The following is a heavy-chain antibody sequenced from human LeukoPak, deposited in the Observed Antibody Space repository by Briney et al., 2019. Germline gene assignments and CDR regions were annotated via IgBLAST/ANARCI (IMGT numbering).Heavy chain of an antibody. D-gene: IGHD3-22*01. Sequence: GSLELFCAASGFTFRNYAESWVRQAPGKGLEWVSAVSSSGGGTYFAASVKGRFTISRDNPKNTLYLQMNSLRAEDTAVYYCAKEYDCSGFFVCWGQGNPVTGSS. J-gene: IGHJ4*02. CDR1: GFTFRNYA. CDR2: VSSSGGGT. CDR3: AKEYDCSGFFVC. V-gene: IGHV3-23*01.